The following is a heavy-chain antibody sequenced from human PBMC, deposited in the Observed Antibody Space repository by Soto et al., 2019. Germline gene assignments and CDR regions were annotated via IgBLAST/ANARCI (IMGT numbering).Heavy chain of an antibody. D-gene: IGHD3-3*01. CDR2: ISAYNGNT. CDR1: GYTFTSYG. J-gene: IGHJ3*02. CDR3: AISTFWSGYITKAPIFDI. V-gene: IGHV1-18*01. Sequence: ASVKVSCKASGYTFTSYGISWVRQAPGQGLEWMGWISAYNGNTNYAQKLQGRVTMTTDTSTSTAYMELRSLRSEDTAVYYCAISTFWSGYITKAPIFDIRGQATMLTVSS.